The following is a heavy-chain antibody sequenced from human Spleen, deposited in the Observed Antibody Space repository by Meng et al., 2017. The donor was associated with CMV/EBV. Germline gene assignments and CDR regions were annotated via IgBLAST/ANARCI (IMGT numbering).Heavy chain of an antibody. V-gene: IGHV1-2*02. CDR2: IKPNSGGT. Sequence: ASVKVSCKASGGTFSSYAISWVRQAPGQGLEWMGWIKPNSGGTNYAQKFQGRVTMTRDTSISTAYMELSRLRSDDTAVYYCARGRIAAAGTFYYFDYWGQGTLVTVSS. D-gene: IGHD6-13*01. CDR1: GGTFSSYA. J-gene: IGHJ4*02. CDR3: ARGRIAAAGTFYYFDY.